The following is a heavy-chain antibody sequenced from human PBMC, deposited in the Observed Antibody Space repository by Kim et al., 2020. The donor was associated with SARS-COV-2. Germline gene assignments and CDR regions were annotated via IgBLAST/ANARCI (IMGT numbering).Heavy chain of an antibody. J-gene: IGHJ5*02. CDR1: GFAFSNSW. V-gene: IGHV3-7*01. CDR3: ARDGKYQLLFDH. D-gene: IGHD2-2*01. Sequence: GGSLRLSCAASGFAFSNSWMNWVRQAPGKGLEWVANIVQDGSETYYVDSVKGRFTISRDNAKNSLYLQMHSLRAEDTAVYYCARDGKYQLLFDHWGQGSLVTVSS. CDR2: IVQDGSET.